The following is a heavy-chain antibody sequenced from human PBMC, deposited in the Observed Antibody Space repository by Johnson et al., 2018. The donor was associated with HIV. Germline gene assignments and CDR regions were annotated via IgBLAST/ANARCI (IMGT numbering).Heavy chain of an antibody. CDR3: AKDLMYNWNDVGAFDI. D-gene: IGHD1-1*01. CDR1: GFTFSYYS. J-gene: IGHJ3*02. V-gene: IGHV3-30*02. Sequence: QVQLVESGGGVVQPGRSLRLSCAASGFTFSYYSMHWVRQAPGKGLEWVAVIRYDGKDKYYADSVKGRFTISRDNSKNTLYLQMNSLRAEDTAVYYCAKDLMYNWNDVGAFDIWGQGTMVTVSS. CDR2: IRYDGKDK.